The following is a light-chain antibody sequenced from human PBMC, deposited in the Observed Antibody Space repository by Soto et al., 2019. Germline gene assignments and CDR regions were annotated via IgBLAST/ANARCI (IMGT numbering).Light chain of an antibody. V-gene: IGKV3-11*01. CDR2: DVS. CDR3: QQYHNWPPIT. CDR1: QSVRTY. J-gene: IGKJ5*01. Sequence: EIVLTQSPATLSLSPGERATLSCRASQSVRTYLAWYQQKPGQATSLLIHDVSDRANGIPARFSGSGSGTEFTLTISNLQSEDFAVYFCQQYHNWPPITFGQGTRLEIK.